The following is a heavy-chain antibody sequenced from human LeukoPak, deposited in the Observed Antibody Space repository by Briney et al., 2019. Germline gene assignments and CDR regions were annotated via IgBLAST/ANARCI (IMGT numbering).Heavy chain of an antibody. CDR1: GFTFSSYW. CDR3: VRSMNGRYGFFDY. D-gene: IGHD1-26*01. Sequence: GGSLRLSCAASGFTFSSYWMSWVRQAPGKGLEWVANIKQDGSEKYYVDSVKGRFTISRDNAKNTVYLQMNSLRAEDTAVYYCVRSMNGRYGFFDYWGQGILVTVSS. CDR2: IKQDGSEK. V-gene: IGHV3-7*01. J-gene: IGHJ4*02.